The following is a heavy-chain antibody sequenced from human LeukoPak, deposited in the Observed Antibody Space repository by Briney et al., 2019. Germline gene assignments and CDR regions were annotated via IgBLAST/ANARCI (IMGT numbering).Heavy chain of an antibody. D-gene: IGHD3-3*01. J-gene: IGHJ4*02. CDR3: ARGKSGYSP. V-gene: IGHV1-2*02. CDR2: INPHTGAA. CDR1: GYTFIENY. Sequence: ASVKVSCKVSGYTFIENYIHWVRQAPGQGLEWMGLINPHTGAANYSQKFQGRVTMTRDTSISTAYMHLTRPKFDDTAVYYCARGKSGYSPWGQGTPVTVSS.